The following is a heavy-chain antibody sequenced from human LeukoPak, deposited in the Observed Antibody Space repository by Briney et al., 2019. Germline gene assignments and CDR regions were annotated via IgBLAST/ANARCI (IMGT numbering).Heavy chain of an antibody. CDR2: NYYSGST. CDR3: ARIAVLEFYAFDI. D-gene: IGHD3-3*01. CDR1: GFTVSSNY. V-gene: IGHV4-59*02. J-gene: IGHJ3*02. Sequence: GSLRLSCAASGFTVSSNYMSWIRQPPGKGLEWIGYNYYSGSTNYNPSLTSRVSISVDTPRDQFSLKLTSVTAEDTAVYYCARIAVLEFYAFDIWGQGTMVTVSS.